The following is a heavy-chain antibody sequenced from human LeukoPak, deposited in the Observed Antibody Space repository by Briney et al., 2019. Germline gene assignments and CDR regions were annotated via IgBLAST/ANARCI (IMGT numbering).Heavy chain of an antibody. J-gene: IGHJ4*02. CDR2: ISYDGSNK. CDR3: ANAYYDILTGYYRW. D-gene: IGHD3-9*01. V-gene: IGHV3-30*18. CDR1: GFTFSSYG. Sequence: GGSLRLSCAASGFTFSSYGMHWVRQAPGKGLEWAAVISYDGSNKYYADSVKGRFTISRDNSKNTLYLQMNSLRAEDTAVYYCANAYYDILTGYYRWWGQGTLVTVSS.